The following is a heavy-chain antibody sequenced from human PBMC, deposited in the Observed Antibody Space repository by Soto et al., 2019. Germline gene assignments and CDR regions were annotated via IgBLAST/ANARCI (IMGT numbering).Heavy chain of an antibody. CDR2: IDPSDSYT. CDR3: ARTLPLGYCSSTSCYIGWFDP. V-gene: IGHV5-10-1*01. D-gene: IGHD2-2*02. CDR1: GYSFTSYW. J-gene: IGHJ5*02. Sequence: PGESLKISCKGSGYSFTSYWISWVRQMPGKGLEWMGRIDPSDSYTNYSPSFQGHVTISADKSISTAYLQWSSLKASDTAMYYCARTLPLGYCSSTSCYIGWFDPWGQGTLVTVSS.